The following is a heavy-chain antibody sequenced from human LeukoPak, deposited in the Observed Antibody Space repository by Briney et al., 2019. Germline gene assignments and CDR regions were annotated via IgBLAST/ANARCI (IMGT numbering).Heavy chain of an antibody. CDR1: GYTFTSYG. J-gene: IGHJ5*02. Sequence: ASVRVSCKASGYTFTSYGISWVRQAPGQGLEWMGWISAYNGNTNYAHTLQGRVTMTTDTSTSTAYMELRSLRSDDTAVYYCARVGFGYCSGGSCYGWFDPWGQGTLVTVSS. CDR3: ARVGFGYCSGGSCYGWFDP. V-gene: IGHV1-18*01. CDR2: ISAYNGNT. D-gene: IGHD2-15*01.